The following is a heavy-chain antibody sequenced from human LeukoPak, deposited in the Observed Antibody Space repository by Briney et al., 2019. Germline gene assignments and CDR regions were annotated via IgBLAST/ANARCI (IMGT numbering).Heavy chain of an antibody. CDR2: ISGSGGTT. CDR3: AKEEGYYYDSGGYYVEYFQH. Sequence: GGSLRLSCAASGFTFSSYGMHWVRQAPGKGLEWVSAISGSGGTTYYADSVKGRFTFSRDNYKNTLYLQMNSLRAEDTAVYYCAKEEGYYYDSGGYYVEYFQHWGQGTLVAVSS. V-gene: IGHV3-23*01. J-gene: IGHJ1*01. CDR1: GFTFSSYG. D-gene: IGHD3-22*01.